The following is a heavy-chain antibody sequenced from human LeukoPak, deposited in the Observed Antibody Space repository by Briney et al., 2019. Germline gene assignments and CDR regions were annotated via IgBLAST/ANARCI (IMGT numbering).Heavy chain of an antibody. Sequence: SHTLSLTCAISGDSVSSNSAAWNWIRQSPSRGLEWLGRTYHRSRWYNDYAVSVRSRITINPDTSKNQFSLQLKSVTPEDTAVYYCARIVGGSQDFWGQGTLVTVSS. J-gene: IGHJ4*02. CDR1: GDSVSSNSAA. V-gene: IGHV6-1*01. CDR3: ARIVGGSQDF. D-gene: IGHD3-16*02. CDR2: TYHRSRWYN.